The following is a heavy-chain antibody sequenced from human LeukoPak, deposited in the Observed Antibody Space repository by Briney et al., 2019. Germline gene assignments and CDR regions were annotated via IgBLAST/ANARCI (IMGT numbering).Heavy chain of an antibody. D-gene: IGHD3-22*01. CDR3: ARAKGAYDSSGYRKYYFDY. CDR2: IYYSGST. CDR1: GGSISSGGYY. Sequence: SETLSLTCTVSGGSISSGGYYWSWIRQHPGKGLEWIGYIYYSGSTYYNPSLKSRVTISVDTSKNQFSLKLSSVTAADTAVYYCARAKGAYDSSGYRKYYFDYWGQGTLVTVSS. V-gene: IGHV4-31*03. J-gene: IGHJ4*02.